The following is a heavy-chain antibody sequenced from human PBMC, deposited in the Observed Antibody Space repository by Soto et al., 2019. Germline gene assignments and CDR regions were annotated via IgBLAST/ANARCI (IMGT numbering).Heavy chain of an antibody. D-gene: IGHD6-6*01. CDR1: GYSFTNYW. J-gene: IGHJ4*02. CDR3: ARPNQQLVLGYFDY. CDR2: IYPGDSDT. Sequence: PGESLKISCNGSGYSFTNYWIGWVGQMPGKGLEWMGIIYPGDSDTRYSPSFQGQVTISADKSISTAYLQWSSLKTSDTAMYFCARPNQQLVLGYFDYWGQGTLVTVSS. V-gene: IGHV5-51*01.